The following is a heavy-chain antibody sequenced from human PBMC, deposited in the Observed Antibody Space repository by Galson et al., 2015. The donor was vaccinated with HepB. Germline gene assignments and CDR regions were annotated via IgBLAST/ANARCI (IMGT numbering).Heavy chain of an antibody. CDR2: TYTSGST. V-gene: IGHV4-61*02. J-gene: IGHJ6*03. CDR3: ARASEGPYYYYYYYMDV. Sequence: TLSLPCTVSGGSISSGSYYWRWIRQPAGEGLEWIGRTYTSGSTNYNPSLKSRVTMSVDTSKNQFSLKLSSVTAADPAVYHCARASEGPYYYYYYYMDVWGKGTTVTVSS. CDR1: GGSISSGSYY. D-gene: IGHD6-6*01.